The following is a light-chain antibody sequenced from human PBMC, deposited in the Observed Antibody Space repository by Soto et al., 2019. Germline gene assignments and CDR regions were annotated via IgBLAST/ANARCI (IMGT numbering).Light chain of an antibody. CDR1: QNIFRW. V-gene: IGKV1-5*03. CDR3: QQYNSYPYV. J-gene: IGKJ2*01. Sequence: DIQMTQSPSTLSASVGDRVTITCRASQNIFRWLAWYQQKPGKVPKLLIYKASTLESGVPSRFSGSGYGTEFTLTISSLQSDDFATYYCQQYNSYPYVFGQGTKLETK. CDR2: KAS.